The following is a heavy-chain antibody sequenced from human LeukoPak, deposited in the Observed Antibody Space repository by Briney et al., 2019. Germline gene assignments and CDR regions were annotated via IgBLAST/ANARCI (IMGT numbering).Heavy chain of an antibody. Sequence: ASVKVSCKASGYTFTSYDINWVRQATGQGLEWMGWMNPNCGNTGYAQKFQGRVTMTRNTSISTAYMELSSLRSEDTAVYYCARVSEERRGYSSSWPYWYFDLWGRGTLVTVSS. CDR2: MNPNCGNT. V-gene: IGHV1-8*01. D-gene: IGHD6-13*01. CDR1: GYTFTSYD. CDR3: ARVSEERRGYSSSWPYWYFDL. J-gene: IGHJ2*01.